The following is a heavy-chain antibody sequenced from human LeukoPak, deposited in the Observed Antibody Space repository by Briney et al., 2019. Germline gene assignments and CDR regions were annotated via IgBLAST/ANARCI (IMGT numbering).Heavy chain of an antibody. V-gene: IGHV1-18*01. J-gene: IGHJ4*02. CDR3: ARGLWSGYSLYYFDY. Sequence: ASVKVSCKASGYTFTSYGISWVRQAPGQGREWMGWISAYNGNTNYAQKLQGRVTMTTDTSTSTAYMELRSLSSDDTAVYYCARGLWSGYSLYYFDYWGQGTLVTVSS. D-gene: IGHD3-3*01. CDR1: GYTFTSYG. CDR2: ISAYNGNT.